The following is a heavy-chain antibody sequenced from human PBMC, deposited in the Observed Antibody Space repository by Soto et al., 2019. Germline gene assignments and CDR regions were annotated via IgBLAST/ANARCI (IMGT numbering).Heavy chain of an antibody. CDR3: PKDNRITVTTSHYPH. CDR2: ISWNSGSI. Sequence: EVQLVESGGGLVQPGRSLRLSCAASGFTFDDYAMHWVRQAPGKGLECVSGISWNSGSIGYADSVQGSFTISRDNAKNSLHRQMNTLRAEDTAAYYCPKDNRITVTTSHYPHWGQSTLVTVYS. J-gene: IGHJ1*01. CDR1: GFTFDDYA. V-gene: IGHV3-9*01. D-gene: IGHD4-17*01.